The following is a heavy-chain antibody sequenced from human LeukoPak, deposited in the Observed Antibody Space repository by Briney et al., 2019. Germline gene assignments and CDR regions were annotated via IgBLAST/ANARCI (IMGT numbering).Heavy chain of an antibody. D-gene: IGHD6-19*01. J-gene: IGHJ4*02. CDR1: GFTFSSYA. CDR3: AKDSFGSGWYYYFDY. Sequence: GGSLRLSCAASGFTFSSYAMSWVCQAPGKGLEWVSAISGSGGSTYYADSVKGRFTIPRDNSKNTLYLQMNSLRAEDTAVYYCAKDSFGSGWYYYFDYWGRGTLVTVSS. CDR2: ISGSGGST. V-gene: IGHV3-23*01.